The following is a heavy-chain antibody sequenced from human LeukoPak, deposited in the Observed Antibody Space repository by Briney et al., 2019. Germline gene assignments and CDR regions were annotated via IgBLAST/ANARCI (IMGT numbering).Heavy chain of an antibody. D-gene: IGHD6-6*01. CDR2: IYYSGST. V-gene: IGHV4-59*08. Sequence: PSETLSLTCTVSGGSISSYYWSWIRQPPGKGLGWIGYIYYSGSTNYNPSLKSRVTISVDTSKNQFSLKLSSVTAADTAVYYCARHTPYSSSIDYWGQGTLVTVSS. J-gene: IGHJ4*02. CDR1: GGSISSYY. CDR3: ARHTPYSSSIDY.